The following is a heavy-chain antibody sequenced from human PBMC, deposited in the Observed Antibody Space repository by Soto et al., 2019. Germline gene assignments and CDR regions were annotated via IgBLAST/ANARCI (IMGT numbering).Heavy chain of an antibody. CDR1: GGTFSTYT. J-gene: IGHJ6*04. CDR2: IIPILDVT. D-gene: IGHD4-17*01. CDR3: ARAGYGDSDYYYCAMDV. Sequence: QVQLVQSGAEVKKPGSSVKVSCKATGGTFSTYTLGWVRQAPGQGLEWMGRIIPILDVTNYAQKFQGRVTLTADRSTSTTYLELSSLRSEDTAIYYCARAGYGDSDYYYCAMDVWGEGTTVTVSS. V-gene: IGHV1-69*02.